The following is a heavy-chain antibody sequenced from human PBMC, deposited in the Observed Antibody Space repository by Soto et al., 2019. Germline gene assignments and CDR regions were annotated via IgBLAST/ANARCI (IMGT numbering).Heavy chain of an antibody. CDR3: AKDIDKAAKTGMDV. Sequence: PVGSLRLSCSASGFTFDDYTMHWVRQAPGKGLEWVSLISWDGGSTYYADSVKGRFTISRDNSKNSLYLQMNSLRTEDTALYYCAKDIDKAAKTGMDVWGQGTTVTVSS. D-gene: IGHD6-25*01. J-gene: IGHJ6*02. CDR2: ISWDGGST. CDR1: GFTFDDYT. V-gene: IGHV3-43*01.